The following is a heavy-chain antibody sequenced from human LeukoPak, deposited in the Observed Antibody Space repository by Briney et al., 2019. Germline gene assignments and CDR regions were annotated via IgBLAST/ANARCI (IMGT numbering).Heavy chain of an antibody. V-gene: IGHV4-38-2*02. CDR3: ATQLGYCSSTTCQDFGY. CDR1: GYSISSGYY. CDR2: IYHSGST. Sequence: SETLSLTCTVSGYSISSGYYWGWIRQPPGKGLEWIGSIYHSGSTYYNPSLKTRVTISLDTSKNQFSLKLSSVTAADTAVYYCATQLGYCSSTTCQDFGYWGQGTLVTVSS. J-gene: IGHJ4*02. D-gene: IGHD2-2*01.